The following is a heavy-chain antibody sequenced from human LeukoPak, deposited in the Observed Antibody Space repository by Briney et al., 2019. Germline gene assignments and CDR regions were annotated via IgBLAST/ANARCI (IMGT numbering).Heavy chain of an antibody. CDR3: AREIYCSSTSCYGRGDFDY. J-gene: IGHJ4*02. CDR1: GYTFTGYY. CDR2: INPRTGST. D-gene: IGHD2-2*01. Sequence: GASVKVSCKASGYTFTGYYMHWVRQAPGQGLEWMGIINPRTGSTSYSQKFQGRVTMTRDMSTSTVYMELSSLRSDDTAVYYCAREIYCSSTSCYGRGDFDYWGQGTLVTVSS. V-gene: IGHV1-46*01.